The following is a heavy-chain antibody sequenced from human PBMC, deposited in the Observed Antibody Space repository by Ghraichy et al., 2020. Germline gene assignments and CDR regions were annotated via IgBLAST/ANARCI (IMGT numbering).Heavy chain of an antibody. CDR1: GGSFSGYY. Sequence: SETLSLTCAVYGGSFSGYYWSWIRQPPGKGLEWIGEINHSGSTNYNPSLKSRVTISVDTSKNQFSLKLSSVTAADTAVYYCASTNGAPRNWFDPWGQGTLVTVSS. J-gene: IGHJ5*02. D-gene: IGHD2-8*01. CDR3: ASTNGAPRNWFDP. CDR2: INHSGST. V-gene: IGHV4-34*01.